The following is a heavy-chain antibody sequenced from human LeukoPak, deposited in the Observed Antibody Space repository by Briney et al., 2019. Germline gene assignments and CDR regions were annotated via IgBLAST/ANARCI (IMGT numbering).Heavy chain of an antibody. CDR1: GYTFTGYY. D-gene: IGHD3-16*01. J-gene: IGHJ4*02. Sequence: ASVKVSCKGAGYTFTGYYMHRVRQAPGQGLEWMGWINPNSGGTNYAQKFQGRVTMTRDTSISTAYMELSRLRSDDTAVYYCARDIPYIRYKVSPGWGQGTLVTVSS. CDR2: INPNSGGT. V-gene: IGHV1-2*02. CDR3: ARDIPYIRYKVSPG.